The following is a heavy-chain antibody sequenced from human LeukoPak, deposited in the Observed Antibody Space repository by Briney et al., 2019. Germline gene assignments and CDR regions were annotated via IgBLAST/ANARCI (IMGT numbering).Heavy chain of an antibody. CDR3: ARGSNYDYVWGSYRYAWFDP. V-gene: IGHV1-18*04. Sequence: GASVKVSCKASGYTFTGYYMHWVRQAPGQGLEWMGWISAYNGNTNYAQKLQGRVTMTTDTSTSTAYMELRSLRSEDTAVYYCARGSNYDYVWGSYRYAWFDPWGQGTLVTVSS. CDR1: GYTFTGYY. J-gene: IGHJ5*02. D-gene: IGHD3-16*02. CDR2: ISAYNGNT.